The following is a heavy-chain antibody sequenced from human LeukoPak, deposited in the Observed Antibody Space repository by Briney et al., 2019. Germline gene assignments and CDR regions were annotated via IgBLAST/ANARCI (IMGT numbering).Heavy chain of an antibody. CDR2: ISNGGSTT. Sequence: GGSLRLSCAASGFTFSDYYMSWIRQAPGKGLEWFSYISNGGSTTYYADSVKGRFTISRDNAKNSLYLQMNSLRAEDTAVYYCARRQLAKEYYYFYMDAWGKGTTVTVSS. J-gene: IGHJ6*03. D-gene: IGHD6-6*01. CDR1: GFTFSDYY. CDR3: ARRQLAKEYYYFYMDA. V-gene: IGHV3-11*04.